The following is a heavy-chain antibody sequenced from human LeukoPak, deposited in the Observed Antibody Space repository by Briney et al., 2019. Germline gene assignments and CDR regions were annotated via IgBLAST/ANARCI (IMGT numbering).Heavy chain of an antibody. CDR3: ARLVPAAPMSLYFDY. D-gene: IGHD2-2*01. CDR2: IYYSGST. V-gene: IGHV4-59*01. CDR1: GGSISSYY. J-gene: IGHJ4*02. Sequence: SETLSLTCTVSGGSISSYYWSWIRQPPGKGLERIGYIYYSGSTNYNPSLKSRVTISVDTSKNQFSLKLSSVTAADTAVYYCARLVPAAPMSLYFDYWGQGTLVTVSS.